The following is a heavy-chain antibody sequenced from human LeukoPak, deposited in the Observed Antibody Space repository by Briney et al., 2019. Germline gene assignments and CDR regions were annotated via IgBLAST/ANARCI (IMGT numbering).Heavy chain of an antibody. J-gene: IGHJ2*01. Sequence: SQTLSLTCTVSGGSISSGGYYWSWTRQHPGKGLEWIGYIYYSGSTYYNPSLKSRVTISVDTSKNQFSLKLSSVTAADTAVYYCARALLVVPAALRYFDLWGRGTLVTVSS. CDR1: GGSISSGGYY. V-gene: IGHV4-31*03. CDR2: IYYSGST. D-gene: IGHD2-2*01. CDR3: ARALLVVPAALRYFDL.